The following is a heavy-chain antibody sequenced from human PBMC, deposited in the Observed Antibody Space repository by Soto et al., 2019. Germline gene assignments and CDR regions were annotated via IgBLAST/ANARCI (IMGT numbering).Heavy chain of an antibody. CDR2: IITIFGTA. V-gene: IGHV1-69*06. D-gene: IGHD3-22*01. CDR3: ARYQFSPFTMIVVVGLDP. J-gene: IGHJ5*02. CDR1: GGTFSSYA. Sequence: SVKVSCKASGGTFSSYAISWVRQAPGQGLEWMGGIITIFGTANYAQKFQGRVTITADKSTSTAYMELSSLRSEDTAVYYCARYQFSPFTMIVVVGLDPWGQGTLVTVSS.